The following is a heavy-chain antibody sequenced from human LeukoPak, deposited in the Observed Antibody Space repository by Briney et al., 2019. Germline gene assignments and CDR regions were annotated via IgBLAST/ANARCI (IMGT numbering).Heavy chain of an antibody. CDR3: ARDQATSGWYGLGYYYGMDV. J-gene: IGHJ6*02. D-gene: IGHD6-19*01. CDR1: GYTFTGYY. V-gene: IGHV1-2*02. Sequence: ASVTVSCKASGYTFTGYYMHWVRQAPGQGLEWMGWINPNSGGTNYAQKFQGRVTMTRDTSISTAYMELSRLRSDDTAVYYCARDQATSGWYGLGYYYGMDVWGQGTTVTVSS. CDR2: INPNSGGT.